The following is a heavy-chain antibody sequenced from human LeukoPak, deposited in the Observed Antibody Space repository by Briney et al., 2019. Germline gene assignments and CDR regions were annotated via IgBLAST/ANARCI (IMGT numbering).Heavy chain of an antibody. D-gene: IGHD6-19*01. CDR1: GYTFTSYY. J-gene: IGHJ4*02. Sequence: ASVTVSCKASGYTFTSYYMHWVRQAPGQGLEGRGIINPSGGSTSYAQKFQGRVTMTRDTSTSTVYMELSSLRSEDTAVYYCAGGSSGWYSVAYWGQGTLVTVSS. CDR2: INPSGGST. V-gene: IGHV1-46*01. CDR3: AGGSSGWYSVAY.